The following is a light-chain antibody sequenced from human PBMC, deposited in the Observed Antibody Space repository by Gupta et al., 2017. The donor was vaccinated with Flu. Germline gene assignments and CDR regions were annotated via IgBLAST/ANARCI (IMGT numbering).Light chain of an antibody. V-gene: IGLV2-11*01. Sequence: QSALTQPRSVSVSPGQSVTISCTGRSSDVGGSNYVSWYQQHPGKAPKLMIYAVSKRPSGVPDRVSGSKSGNTASLTIPGLQAEEEAAYYCCSSSGGTDKKNVFGTGTEVTVL. CDR1: SSDVGGSNY. CDR2: AVS. J-gene: IGLJ1*01. CDR3: SSSGGTDKKNV.